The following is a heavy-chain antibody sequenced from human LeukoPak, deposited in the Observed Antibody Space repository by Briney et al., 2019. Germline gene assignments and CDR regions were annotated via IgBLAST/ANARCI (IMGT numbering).Heavy chain of an antibody. Sequence: SQTLSLTCTVSGGSISSGDYYWSWIRQPPGKGLEWIGYIYYSGSTYYNPSLKSRVTISVDTSKNQFSLKLSSVTAADTAVYYCARIPNETASGTNWFDPWGQGTLVTVSS. V-gene: IGHV4-30-4*01. D-gene: IGHD1-1*01. CDR3: ARIPNETASGTNWFDP. J-gene: IGHJ5*02. CDR2: IYYSGST. CDR1: GGSISSGDYY.